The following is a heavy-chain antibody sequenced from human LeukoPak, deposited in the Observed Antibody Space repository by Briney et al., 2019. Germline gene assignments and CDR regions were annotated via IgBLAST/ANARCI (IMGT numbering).Heavy chain of an antibody. CDR3: ARGTRDGYNSTLYYFDY. CDR1: GGTFSSYA. J-gene: IGHJ4*02. V-gene: IGHV1-2*02. D-gene: IGHD5-24*01. CDR2: INPNSGGT. Sequence: ASVRVSCKASGGTFSSYAISWVRQAPGQGLEWMGWINPNSGGTNYAQKFQGRVTMTRDTSISTAYMELSRLRSDDTAVHYCARGTRDGYNSTLYYFDYWGQGTLVTVSS.